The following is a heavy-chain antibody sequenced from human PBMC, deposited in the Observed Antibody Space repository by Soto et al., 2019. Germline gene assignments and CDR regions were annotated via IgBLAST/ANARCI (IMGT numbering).Heavy chain of an antibody. J-gene: IGHJ4*02. Sequence: HPGGSLRLSCAASGFTFSHYGWHWVRQAPGKGLEWVAVISYDGSNRYYGDSVKGRFTVTRDNSRNTVFLQMNSVRVEDTAVYYCAKSPRHGDFDYVEYWGQGTLVTVSS. CDR1: GFTFSHYG. V-gene: IGHV3-30*18. CDR2: ISYDGSNR. D-gene: IGHD4-17*01. CDR3: AKSPRHGDFDYVEY.